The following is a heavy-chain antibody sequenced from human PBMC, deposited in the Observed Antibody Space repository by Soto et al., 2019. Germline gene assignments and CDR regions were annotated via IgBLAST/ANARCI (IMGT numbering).Heavy chain of an antibody. CDR2: IYHSGTT. CDR3: ATRITVFGLLIPPFDP. CDR1: GDSITSIYH. V-gene: IGHV4-38-2*01. D-gene: IGHD3-3*01. J-gene: IGHJ5*02. Sequence: SETLSLTCAVSGDSITSIYHWAWIRQPPGRGLEWVAKIYHSGTTHYNPSLKSRVTMSVDTSKNQFSLRLSSVTAADTAIYYCATRITVFGLLIPPFDPWGQGTQVTVPQ.